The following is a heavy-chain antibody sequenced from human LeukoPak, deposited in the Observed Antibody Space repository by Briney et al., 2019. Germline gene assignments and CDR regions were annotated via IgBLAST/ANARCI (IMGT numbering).Heavy chain of an antibody. V-gene: IGHV3-23*01. Sequence: GGSLRLSCAASGFTFTSYAMSWVRQAPGKGLEWVSTITGSGDSTFYADSVKGRFTISRDNSKNTLYVQMNSLRAEDTAVYYCVKARRDCSSTSCYFDFDPWGQGTLVTVSS. D-gene: IGHD2-2*01. J-gene: IGHJ5*02. CDR1: GFTFTSYA. CDR3: VKARRDCSSTSCYFDFDP. CDR2: ITGSGDST.